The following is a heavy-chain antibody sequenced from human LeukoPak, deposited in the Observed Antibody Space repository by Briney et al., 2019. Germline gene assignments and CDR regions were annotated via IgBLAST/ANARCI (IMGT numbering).Heavy chain of an antibody. CDR2: ISAYNGNT. J-gene: IGHJ5*02. Sequence: ASVKVSCKASGYTFTSYGISWVRQAPGQGLEWMGWISAYNGNTNYAQKLQGRVTMTTDTSTSTAYMELRSLRSDDPAVYYCARDRAEDFCSGYPNWFDPWGQGTLVTVSS. CDR3: ARDRAEDFCSGYPNWFDP. V-gene: IGHV1-18*01. CDR1: GYTFTSYG. D-gene: IGHD3-3*01.